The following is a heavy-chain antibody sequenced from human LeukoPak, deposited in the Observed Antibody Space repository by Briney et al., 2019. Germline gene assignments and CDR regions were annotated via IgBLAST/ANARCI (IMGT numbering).Heavy chain of an antibody. D-gene: IGHD3-10*01. Sequence: PGGSLRLSCAASGFTFSNAWMSWVRQAPGKVLEWVGRIKSKTDGGTTDYAAPVKGRFTISRDDSKNTLYLQMNSLKTEDTAVYYCTTDIFYGSGSYYKSPPYYYYMDVWGKGTTVTVSS. J-gene: IGHJ6*03. CDR2: IKSKTDGGTT. V-gene: IGHV3-15*01. CDR3: TTDIFYGSGSYYKSPPYYYYMDV. CDR1: GFTFSNAW.